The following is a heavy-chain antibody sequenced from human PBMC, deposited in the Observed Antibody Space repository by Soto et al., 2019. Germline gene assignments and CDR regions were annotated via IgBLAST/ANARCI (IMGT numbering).Heavy chain of an antibody. CDR2: TKNKANSYIT. V-gene: IGHV3-72*01. D-gene: IGHD6-13*01. CDR1: GFTFSDHY. CDR3: ARVGRLGAAGTVDH. J-gene: IGHJ4*02. Sequence: GGSLRLSCAASGFTFSDHYMDWVRQAPGKGLEWVGRTKNKANSYITEYAASVKGRFTISRDDSKNSVYLQMNSLKTEDTAVYYCARVGRLGAAGTVDHWGQGTLVTVSS.